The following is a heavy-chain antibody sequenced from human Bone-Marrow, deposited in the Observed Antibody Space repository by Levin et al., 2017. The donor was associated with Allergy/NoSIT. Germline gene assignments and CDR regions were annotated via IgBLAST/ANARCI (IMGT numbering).Heavy chain of an antibody. CDR3: ARDRLASLYYYSMDV. J-gene: IGHJ6*03. V-gene: IGHV4-61*02. CDR1: GGSISSGRYY. Sequence: SETLSLTCSVSGGSISSGRYYFTWVRQSAGKGLEWIGRIYTTGSTNYNPSLESRVTISRDTFKKEVYLTLSSVSAADTAVYYCARDRLASLYYYSMDVWGRGTTVIVSS. CDR2: IYTTGST.